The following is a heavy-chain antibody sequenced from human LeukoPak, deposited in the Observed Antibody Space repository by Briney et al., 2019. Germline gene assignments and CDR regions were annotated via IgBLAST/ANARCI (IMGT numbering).Heavy chain of an antibody. CDR1: GFTVSSNY. D-gene: IGHD3-10*01. Sequence: GGSLRLSCAASGFTVSSNYMSWVRQAPGKGLEWVSVIYSGGSTYYADSVKGRFTISRDNSTNTLCLQMNSLRAEDAAVYFCARDPDYYGMDVWGQGTTVTVSS. J-gene: IGHJ6*02. CDR2: IYSGGST. CDR3: ARDPDYYGMDV. V-gene: IGHV3-53*01.